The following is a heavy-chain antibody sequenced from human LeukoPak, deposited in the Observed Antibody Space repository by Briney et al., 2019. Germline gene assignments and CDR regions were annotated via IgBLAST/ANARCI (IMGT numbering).Heavy chain of an antibody. J-gene: IGHJ4*02. V-gene: IGHV3-23*01. CDR1: GFTFSSYA. CDR2: ISGSGGST. Sequence: GGSLRLSCAASGFTFSSYAMSWVRQAPGKGLEWVSAISGSGGSTYYADSVKGRFTISRDNSKNTLYLQMNSLRAEDTAVYYCARAPLYYDILTGKTFDYWGQGTLVTVSS. D-gene: IGHD3-9*01. CDR3: ARAPLYYDILTGKTFDY.